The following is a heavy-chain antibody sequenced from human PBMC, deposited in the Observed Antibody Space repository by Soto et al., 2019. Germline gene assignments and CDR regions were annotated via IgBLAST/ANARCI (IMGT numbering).Heavy chain of an antibody. Sequence: EVQLVESGGGLVQPGRSLRLSCAASGFTFDDYAMHWVRQAPGKGLEWVSGISWNSGSIGYADSVKGRFTISRDNAKNSLYLQMNSLRAEDTALYYCAKDIGGLYDILTGYYLYYYGMDVWGQGTTVTVSS. CDR2: ISWNSGSI. D-gene: IGHD3-9*01. CDR3: AKDIGGLYDILTGYYLYYYGMDV. CDR1: GFTFDDYA. V-gene: IGHV3-9*01. J-gene: IGHJ6*02.